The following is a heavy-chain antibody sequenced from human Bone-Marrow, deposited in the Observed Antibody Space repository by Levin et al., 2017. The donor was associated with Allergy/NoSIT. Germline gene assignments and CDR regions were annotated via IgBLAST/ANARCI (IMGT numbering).Heavy chain of an antibody. CDR2: LKSKTDGGTT. CDR3: HTDIVVVIAATSVDY. J-gene: IGHJ4*02. D-gene: IGHD2-15*01. CDR1: GFTFSNAW. V-gene: IGHV3-15*01. Sequence: ETLSLTCAASGFTFSNAWMSWVRQAPGKGLEWVGRLKSKTDGGTTDYAAPVKGRFTISRDDSKNTLYLQMNSLKTEDTAVYYCHTDIVVVIAATSVDYWGQGTLVTVSS.